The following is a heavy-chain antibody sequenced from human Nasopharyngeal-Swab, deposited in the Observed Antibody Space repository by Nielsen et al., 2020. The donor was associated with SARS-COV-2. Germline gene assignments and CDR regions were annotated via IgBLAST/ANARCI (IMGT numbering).Heavy chain of an antibody. CDR3: ARLPRYYDILTGYNSYYYGMDV. CDR1: RFTFSSYG. Sequence: GESLKISCAASRFTFSSYGMHWVRQAPGKGLEWVAVISYDGSNKYYADSVKGRFTISRDNSKNTLYLQMNSLRAEDTAVYYCARLPRYYDILTGYNSYYYGMDVWGQGTTVTVSS. V-gene: IGHV3-30*03. D-gene: IGHD3-9*01. CDR2: ISYDGSNK. J-gene: IGHJ6*02.